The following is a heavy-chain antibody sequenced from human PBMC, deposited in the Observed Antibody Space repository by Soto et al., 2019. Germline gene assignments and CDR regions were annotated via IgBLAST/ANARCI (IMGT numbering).Heavy chain of an antibody. CDR3: ARLRRLQWVQDF. CDR2: IDPSDSYI. J-gene: IGHJ4*01. V-gene: IGHV5-10-1*01. CDR1: GYSFSNYW. Sequence: GESLKISCKGSGYSFSNYWITWARQMPGKGLEWMGRIDPSDSYISYSPSSQGHVTISADKSISTAYLQWSSLKASDTALYYCARLRRLQWVQDFWGQGTLVTVSS. D-gene: IGHD4-17*01.